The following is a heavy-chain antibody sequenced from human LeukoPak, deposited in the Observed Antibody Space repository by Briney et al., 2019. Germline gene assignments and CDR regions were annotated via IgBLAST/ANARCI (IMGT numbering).Heavy chain of an antibody. D-gene: IGHD6-6*01. Sequence: PGGSLRLSCAASGFTFSSYEMNWVRQAPGKGLEWVSYISISGSTIYYADYVKGRFTISRDNAKNSLYLQMNSLRVEDTAVYYCAREGLWGAARDAFDIWGQGTMVTVSS. CDR1: GFTFSSYE. CDR2: ISISGSTI. J-gene: IGHJ3*02. V-gene: IGHV3-48*03. CDR3: AREGLWGAARDAFDI.